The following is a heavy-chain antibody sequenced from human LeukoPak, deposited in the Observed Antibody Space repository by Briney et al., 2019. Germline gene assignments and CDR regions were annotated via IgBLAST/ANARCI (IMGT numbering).Heavy chain of an antibody. CDR2: IYYSGST. Sequence: SETLSLTCIVSGGSIRSYYWSWIRQPPGKGLEWIGYIYYSGSTNYNPSLKSRVTISVDTSMNQFSLKLSSVTAADTAVYYCARQESSSWYYFDNWGQGILVTVSS. CDR3: ARQESSSWYYFDN. J-gene: IGHJ4*02. CDR1: GGSIRSYY. V-gene: IGHV4-59*08. D-gene: IGHD6-13*01.